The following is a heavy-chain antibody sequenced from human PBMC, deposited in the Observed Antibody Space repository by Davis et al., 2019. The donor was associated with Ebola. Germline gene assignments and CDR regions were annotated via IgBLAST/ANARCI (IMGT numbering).Heavy chain of an antibody. CDR2: MYQSGST. CDR1: GGSISSYY. V-gene: IGHV4-59*08. CDR3: ARADKFDGHF. D-gene: IGHD5-24*01. Sequence: SETLSLTCTVSGGSISSYYWSWIRQPPGKGLEWIGSMYQSGSTYYNPSLKSRVTISLDTSKNQFSQKLNSVTAADTAVYYCARADKFDGHFWGQGTRVIVSS. J-gene: IGHJ3*01.